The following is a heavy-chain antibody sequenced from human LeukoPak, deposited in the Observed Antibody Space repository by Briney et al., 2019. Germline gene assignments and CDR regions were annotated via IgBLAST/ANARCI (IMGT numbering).Heavy chain of an antibody. D-gene: IGHD6-13*01. CDR3: ARGQQLALYYYYYMDV. CDR2: ISSSSSTI. V-gene: IGHV3-48*02. J-gene: IGHJ6*03. Sequence: TGGSLRLSCAATGFTFSSYSMNWVRQAPGKGLEWVSYISSSSSTIYYADSVKGRFTISRDNAKNSLYLQMNSLRDEDTAVYYCARGQQLALYYYYYMDVWGKGTTVTVSS. CDR1: GFTFSSYS.